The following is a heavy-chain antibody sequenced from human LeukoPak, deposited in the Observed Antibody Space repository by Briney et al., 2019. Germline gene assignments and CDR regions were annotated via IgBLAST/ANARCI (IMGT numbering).Heavy chain of an antibody. CDR1: EFTISTYG. CDR3: ARDPNGDYIGTFDM. V-gene: IGHV3-23*01. D-gene: IGHD4-17*01. CDR2: ISGSGGST. J-gene: IGHJ3*02. Sequence: PGGCLRLPCAASEFTISTYGMSWVRQAPGKGLEWVSSISGSGGSTQYADSVQGRFAISRDNSKNTLYLQMNSLRVDDTAMYFCARDPNGDYIGTFDMRGRGTMVSVSS.